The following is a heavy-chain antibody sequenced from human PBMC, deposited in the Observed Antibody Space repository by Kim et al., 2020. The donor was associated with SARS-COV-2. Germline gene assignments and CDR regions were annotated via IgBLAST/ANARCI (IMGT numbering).Heavy chain of an antibody. D-gene: IGHD6-13*01. Sequence: SETLSLTCTVSGGSISSSSYYWGWIRQPPGKGLEWIGSIYYSGSTYYNPSLKSRVTISVDTSKNQFSLKLSSVTAADTAVYYCARAATIAAGNVSWGQGTLVTVSS. J-gene: IGHJ5*02. CDR3: ARAATIAAGNVS. CDR1: GGSISSSSYY. V-gene: IGHV4-39*07. CDR2: IYYSGST.